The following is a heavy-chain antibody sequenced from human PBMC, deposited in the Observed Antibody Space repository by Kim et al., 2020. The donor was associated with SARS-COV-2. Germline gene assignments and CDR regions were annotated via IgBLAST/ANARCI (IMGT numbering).Heavy chain of an antibody. J-gene: IGHJ4*02. CDR2: IHTDGSST. D-gene: IGHD6-13*01. Sequence: GGSLRLSCAASGFTFSSYWMDWVRQAPGKGLVWVSHIHTDGSSTKYADSVKGRFTISRDNAKSTLYLQMNSLRAEDTAVYYCVRGRAAAGNYFDYWGQGTLVTVSS. CDR1: GFTFSSYW. V-gene: IGHV3-74*01. CDR3: VRGRAAAGNYFDY.